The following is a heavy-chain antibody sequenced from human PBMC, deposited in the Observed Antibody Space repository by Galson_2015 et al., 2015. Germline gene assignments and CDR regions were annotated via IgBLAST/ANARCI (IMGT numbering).Heavy chain of an antibody. D-gene: IGHD5-12*01. J-gene: IGHJ6*02. Sequence: SLRLSCAASGFTFSSYAMHWVRQAPGKGLEWVAVISYDGSNKYYADSVKGRFTISRDNSKNTLYLQMNSLRAEDTAVYYCARSDSGYDVYYYYGMDVWGQGTTVTVSS. V-gene: IGHV3-30-3*01. CDR3: ARSDSGYDVYYYYGMDV. CDR2: ISYDGSNK. CDR1: GFTFSSYA.